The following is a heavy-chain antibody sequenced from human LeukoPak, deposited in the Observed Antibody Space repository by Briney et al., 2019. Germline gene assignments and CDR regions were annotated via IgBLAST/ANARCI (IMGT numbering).Heavy chain of an antibody. V-gene: IGHV3-66*01. CDR3: VLGQWLREGYFDY. J-gene: IGHJ4*02. CDR2: IYSGGST. Sequence: PGGSLRLSCAASGFTFSDSYMSWVRQAPGKGLEWVSVIYSGGSTYYADSVKGRFTISRDNSKNTLYLQMNSLRAEDTAVYYCVLGQWLREGYFDYWGQGTLVTVSS. CDR1: GFTFSDSY. D-gene: IGHD6-19*01.